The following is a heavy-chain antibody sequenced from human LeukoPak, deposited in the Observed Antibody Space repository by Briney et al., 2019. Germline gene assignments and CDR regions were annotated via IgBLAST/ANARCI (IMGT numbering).Heavy chain of an antibody. V-gene: IGHV4-59*08. D-gene: IGHD6-13*01. J-gene: IGHJ5*02. CDR3: AKFSNSWPYDP. Sequence: PSETLSLTCTVSGGSLSGYYWSWIRQPPGKRLEWIGYIYYSGSTNYNPSLQSRVTILVDTSKNQVSLKLTSVTAADTAVYYCAKFSNSWPYDPWGQGTLVTVSS. CDR1: GGSLSGYY. CDR2: IYYSGST.